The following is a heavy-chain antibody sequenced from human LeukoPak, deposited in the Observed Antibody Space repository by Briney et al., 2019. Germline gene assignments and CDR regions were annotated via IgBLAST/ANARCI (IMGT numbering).Heavy chain of an antibody. D-gene: IGHD2-2*01. J-gene: IGHJ5*02. V-gene: IGHV3-7*03. Sequence: PGGSLRLSCAASGFTVSSNYMSWVRQAPGKGLEWVANIKQDGSEKYYVDSVKGRFTISRDNAKNSLYLQMNSLRAEDAAVYYCARDIGDCSSTSCYGRDNWFDPWGQGTLVTVSS. CDR3: ARDIGDCSSTSCYGRDNWFDP. CDR2: IKQDGSEK. CDR1: GFTVSSNY.